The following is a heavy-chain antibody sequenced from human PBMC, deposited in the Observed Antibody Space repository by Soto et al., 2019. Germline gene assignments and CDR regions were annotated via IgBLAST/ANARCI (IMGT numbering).Heavy chain of an antibody. CDR3: ARGPYYGGTLEGLDY. J-gene: IGHJ4*02. CDR2: IYYSGST. V-gene: IGHV4-61*01. D-gene: IGHD4-17*01. Sequence: QVQLQESGPGLVKPSETLSLTCTVSGGSVSSGSYYWSWIRQPPGKGLEWIGYIYYSGSTNYNPHHKSRVTISVDTSKNQFSLQLSSVTAADTAVYYCARGPYYGGTLEGLDYWGQGTLVTVSS. CDR1: GGSVSSGSYY.